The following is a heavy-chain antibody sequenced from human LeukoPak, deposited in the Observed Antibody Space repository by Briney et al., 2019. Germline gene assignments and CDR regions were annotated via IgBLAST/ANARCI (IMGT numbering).Heavy chain of an antibody. J-gene: IGHJ4*02. CDR3: ARAPRYYDILTGYYQAYYLDY. CDR1: GFIFSSYG. CDR2: ITGSTYSS. D-gene: IGHD3-9*01. Sequence: GGTLRLSCAASGFIFSSYGMSWVRQAPGEGLEWISGITGSTYSSYYADSVRGRFTISRDNSKNTLYLQMNSLRAEDTAVYYCARAPRYYDILTGYYQAYYLDYWGQGTLVTVSS. V-gene: IGHV3-23*01.